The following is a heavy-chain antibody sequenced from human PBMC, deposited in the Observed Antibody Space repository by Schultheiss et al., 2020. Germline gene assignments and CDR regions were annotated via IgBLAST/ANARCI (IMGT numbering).Heavy chain of an antibody. CDR2: IYPGDSDT. D-gene: IGHD6-19*01. CDR1: GYDFTDYW. Sequence: GGSLRLSCKVSGYDFTDYWIGWVRQMPGKGLEWMGIIYPGDSDTRYSPSFQGEVTISADKSISTAYLQWSSLKASDTAMYYCARHDSSGWYFSDYWGQGTLVTVSS. V-gene: IGHV5-51*01. J-gene: IGHJ4*02. CDR3: ARHDSSGWYFSDY.